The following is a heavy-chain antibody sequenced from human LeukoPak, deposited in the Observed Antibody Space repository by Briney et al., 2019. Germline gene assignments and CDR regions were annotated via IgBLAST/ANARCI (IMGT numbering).Heavy chain of an antibody. CDR3: AREAKRVTTVDY. Sequence: GGSLRLSRAASGFTFSSYSMNWVRQAPGKGLEWVSSISSSSSYIYYADSVKGRFTISRDNAKNSLYLQMNSLRAEDTAVYYCAREAKRVTTVDYWGQGTLVTVSS. D-gene: IGHD4-17*01. J-gene: IGHJ4*02. CDR2: ISSSSSYI. CDR1: GFTFSSYS. V-gene: IGHV3-21*01.